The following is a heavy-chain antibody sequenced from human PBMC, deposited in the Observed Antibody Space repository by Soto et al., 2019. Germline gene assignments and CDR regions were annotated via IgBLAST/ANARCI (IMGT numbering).Heavy chain of an antibody. CDR1: GGSINSDDYY. J-gene: IGHJ4*02. Sequence: QVQLQESGPGLVKPSQTLSLTCTVSGGSINSDDYYWTWIRQQPGKGLEWIGYIFYNGNTYYNPSLQSRLSISIDTSKNLFSLKVTSVTAADTAVYYCASVRGSGTNYLFDYWGQGTLVSVSS. D-gene: IGHD3-10*01. CDR3: ASVRGSGTNYLFDY. V-gene: IGHV4-31*03. CDR2: IFYNGNT.